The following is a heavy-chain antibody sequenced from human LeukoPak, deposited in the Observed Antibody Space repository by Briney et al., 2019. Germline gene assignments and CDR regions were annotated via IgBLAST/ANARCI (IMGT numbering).Heavy chain of an antibody. Sequence: GASVKVSCKASGGTFSSYAISWVRQAPGQGLEWMGGIIPIFGTANYAQKFQGRVTITADESTSTAYMELSSLRSEDTAVYYCARTPSYYDFWSGYDWFDPWGQGTLVTVSS. CDR3: ARTPSYYDFWSGYDWFDP. CDR1: GGTFSSYA. V-gene: IGHV1-69*01. D-gene: IGHD3-3*01. CDR2: IIPIFGTA. J-gene: IGHJ5*02.